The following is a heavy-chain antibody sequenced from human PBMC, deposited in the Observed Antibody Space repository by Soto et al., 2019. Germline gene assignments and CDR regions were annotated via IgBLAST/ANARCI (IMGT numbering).Heavy chain of an antibody. D-gene: IGHD6-13*01. CDR3: ARDSNTAAVPFDY. J-gene: IGHJ4*02. Sequence: GGSLRLSCAASGFTVSSNYMSWVRQAPGKGLEWVSVIYSGGSTYYADSVKGRFTISRHNSKNTLYLQMNSLRAEDTAVYYCARDSNTAAVPFDYWGQGTLVTVSS. V-gene: IGHV3-53*04. CDR2: IYSGGST. CDR1: GFTVSSNY.